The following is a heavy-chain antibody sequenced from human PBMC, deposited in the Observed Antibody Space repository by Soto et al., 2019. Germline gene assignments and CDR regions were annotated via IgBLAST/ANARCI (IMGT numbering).Heavy chain of an antibody. CDR3: ARERGFLSEALDI. CDR2: THYRSQWHN. V-gene: IGHV6-1*01. Sequence: PSQTLSLTCGISGDSVSSNTATWNWIRQSPSRGLEWLGRTHYRSQWHNEYEESVKGRITISPDTSKNQFSLQLNSMSPEDTAVYYCARERGFLSEALDIWGRGTMVTVSS. CDR1: GDSVSSNTAT. D-gene: IGHD2-21*01. J-gene: IGHJ3*02.